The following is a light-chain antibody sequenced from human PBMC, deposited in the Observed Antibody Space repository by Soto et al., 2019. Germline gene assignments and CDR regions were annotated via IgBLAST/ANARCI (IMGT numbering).Light chain of an antibody. V-gene: IGLV2-14*01. CDR2: EVS. Sequence: QSVLTQPASVSVSPGQSITISCTGTSSDVGGYNYVSWYQQHPGKAPKLMIYEVSNRPSGVSNRSSGSKSGNTASLTISGLQAEDEADYYCSSYTSSSTYVFGTGTKVTVL. CDR1: SSDVGGYNY. CDR3: SSYTSSSTYV. J-gene: IGLJ1*01.